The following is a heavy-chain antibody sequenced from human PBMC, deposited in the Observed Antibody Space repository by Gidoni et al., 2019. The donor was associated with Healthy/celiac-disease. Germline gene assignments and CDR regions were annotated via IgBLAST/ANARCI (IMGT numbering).Heavy chain of an antibody. Sequence: QVQLQQCGAGLLKHSQTLSLTCAVYGGSFSGYYWSWIRQPPGKGLAWIGEINHSGSTNYNPSLKSRVTISVDTSKNQFSLKLSSVTAADTAVYYCARVGYGDTGYWGQGTLVTVSS. J-gene: IGHJ4*02. CDR2: INHSGST. D-gene: IGHD4-17*01. V-gene: IGHV4-34*01. CDR1: GGSFSGYY. CDR3: ARVGYGDTGY.